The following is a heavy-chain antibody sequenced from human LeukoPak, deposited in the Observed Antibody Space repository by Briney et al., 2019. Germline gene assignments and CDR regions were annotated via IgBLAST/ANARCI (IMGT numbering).Heavy chain of an antibody. CDR3: ARDSSGGYSSDY. CDR2: INPNSGGT. J-gene: IGHJ4*02. V-gene: IGHV1-2*02. D-gene: IGHD3-10*01. Sequence: ASVKVSCKASGYTFTGYYMHWVRQAPGQGLEWMGWINPNSGGTNYAQKFQGRVTMTRDTSISTAYMELSRLRSDDTAVYYCARDSSGGYSSDYWGQGTLVTVSS. CDR1: GYTFTGYY.